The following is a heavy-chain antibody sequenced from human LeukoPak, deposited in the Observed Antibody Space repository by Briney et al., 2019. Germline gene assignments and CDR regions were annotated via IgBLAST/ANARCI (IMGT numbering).Heavy chain of an antibody. CDR1: GFTFSSYG. V-gene: IGHV3-30*03. D-gene: IGHD5-18*01. CDR3: ARPSSGYSYGYDFDY. J-gene: IGHJ4*02. Sequence: PGGSLRLSCAASGFTFSSYGMHWVRQAPGKGLEGVAVISYDGSNKYYADSVKGRFTISRDNSKNTLYLQMNSLRAEDKAVYYCARPSSGYSYGYDFDYWGQGTLVTVSS. CDR2: ISYDGSNK.